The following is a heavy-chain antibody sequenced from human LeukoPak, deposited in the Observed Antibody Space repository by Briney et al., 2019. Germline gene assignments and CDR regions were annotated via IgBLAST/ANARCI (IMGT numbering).Heavy chain of an antibody. CDR3: ARLSGSYYVDI. Sequence: ASVKVSCKASGGTFSSYAISRVRQAPGQGLEWMGGIIPIFGTANYAQKFQGRVTITTDESTSTAYMELSSLRSEDTAVYYCARLSGSYYVDIWGQGAMVTVSS. J-gene: IGHJ3*02. CDR1: GGTFSSYA. CDR2: IIPIFGTA. D-gene: IGHD1-26*01. V-gene: IGHV1-69*05.